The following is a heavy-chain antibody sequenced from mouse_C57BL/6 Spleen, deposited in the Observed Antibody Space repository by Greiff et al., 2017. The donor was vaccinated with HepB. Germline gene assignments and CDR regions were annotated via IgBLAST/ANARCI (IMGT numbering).Heavy chain of an antibody. D-gene: IGHD1-1*01. Sequence: QVQLQQSGAELVRPGASVKLSCKASGYTFTDYYINWVKQRPGQGLEWIARIYPGSGNTYYNEKFKGKATLTAEKSSSTAYMQLSSLTSEDSAVYCCARGPAVATGDYWGQGTSVTVSS. J-gene: IGHJ4*01. CDR3: ARGPAVATGDY. CDR1: GYTFTDYY. V-gene: IGHV1-76*01. CDR2: IYPGSGNT.